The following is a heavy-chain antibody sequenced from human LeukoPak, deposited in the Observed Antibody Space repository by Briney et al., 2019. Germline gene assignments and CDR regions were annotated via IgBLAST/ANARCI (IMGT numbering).Heavy chain of an antibody. Sequence: GGSLRLSCAASEFTFSRYWMTWVRQAPGKGLEWVANIRQDGSEKYYVDSVKGRFTISRDNAKNSLYLQMNSLRADDTAVYYCARSTAVPHFQDWGQSTLVTVLS. CDR1: EFTFSRYW. CDR2: IRQDGSEK. CDR3: ARSTAVPHFQD. V-gene: IGHV3-7*01. D-gene: IGHD2-2*02. J-gene: IGHJ1*01.